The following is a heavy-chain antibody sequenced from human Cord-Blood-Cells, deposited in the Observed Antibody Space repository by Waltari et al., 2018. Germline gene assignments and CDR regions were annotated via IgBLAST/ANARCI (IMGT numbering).Heavy chain of an antibody. J-gene: IGHJ2*01. CDR1: GGSISSSCYY. V-gene: IGHV4-39*01. CDR3: ARRRSSSSWYFDL. Sequence: QLQLQESGPGLVKPSETLSLTCTVPGGSISSSCYYWGWIRQPPGKGLEWIGSIYYSGSTYYNPSLKSRVTISVDTSKNQFSLKLSSVTAADTAVYYCARRRSSSSWYFDLWGRGTLVTVSS. CDR2: IYYSGST. D-gene: IGHD6-6*01.